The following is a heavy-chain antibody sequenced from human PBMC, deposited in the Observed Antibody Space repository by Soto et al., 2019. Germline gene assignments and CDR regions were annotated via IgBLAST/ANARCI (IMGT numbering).Heavy chain of an antibody. D-gene: IGHD4-17*01. CDR1: GFTFSNAW. CDR3: TTDRSSMTTVTSDAFDI. V-gene: IGHV3-15*01. CDR2: IKSKTDGGTT. Sequence: GGSLRLSCAASGFTFSNAWMSWVRQAPGKGLEWVGRIKSKTDGGTTDYAAPVKGRFTISRDDSKNTLYLQMNSVKTEDTAVYYCTTDRSSMTTVTSDAFDIWGQGTMVTVSS. J-gene: IGHJ3*02.